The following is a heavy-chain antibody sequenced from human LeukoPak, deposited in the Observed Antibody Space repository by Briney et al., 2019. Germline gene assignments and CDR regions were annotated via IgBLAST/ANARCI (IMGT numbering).Heavy chain of an antibody. CDR2: IRSKAYGGTT. CDR3: TLRLANLY. Sequence: PGRSLRLSCTASGFTFGDYAMSWVRQAPGKGLEWVGFIRSKAYGGTTEYAASVKGRLTISRDDSKSIAYLQMNSLKSEDTAVYYCTLRLANLYWGQGTLVTVSS. J-gene: IGHJ4*02. V-gene: IGHV3-49*04. D-gene: IGHD3-3*02. CDR1: GFTFGDYA.